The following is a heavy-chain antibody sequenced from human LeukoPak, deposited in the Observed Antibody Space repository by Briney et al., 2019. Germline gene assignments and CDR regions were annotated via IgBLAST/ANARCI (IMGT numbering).Heavy chain of an antibody. CDR3: ARVDGSCSGGSCPSGNWFDP. D-gene: IGHD2-15*01. V-gene: IGHV4-61*09. J-gene: IGHJ5*02. Sequence: PSETLSLTCTVSGGSVSTGSYYWSWIRQPAGKGLEWIGHIYTNGNTKYNPSLKSRVTISLDTSKNQVSLKLNSVTAADTAVYYCARVDGSCSGGSCPSGNWFDPWGQGTLVTVSS. CDR1: GGSVSTGSYY. CDR2: IYTNGNT.